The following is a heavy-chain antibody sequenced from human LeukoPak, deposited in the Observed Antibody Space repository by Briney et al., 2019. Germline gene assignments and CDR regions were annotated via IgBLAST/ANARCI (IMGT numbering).Heavy chain of an antibody. CDR3: ARVSYGSNFGWFDP. CDR2: IYYSGST. CDR1: GGSISSYY. Sequence: SETLSLTCTASGGSISSYYWSWIRQPPGKGLEWIGYIYYSGSTNYNPSLKSRVTISVDTSKNQFSLKLSSVTAADTAVYYCARVSYGSNFGWFDPWGQGTLVTVSS. D-gene: IGHD4-17*01. J-gene: IGHJ5*02. V-gene: IGHV4-59*01.